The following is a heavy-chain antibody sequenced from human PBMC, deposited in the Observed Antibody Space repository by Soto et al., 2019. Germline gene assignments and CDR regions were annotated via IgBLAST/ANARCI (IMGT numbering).Heavy chain of an antibody. D-gene: IGHD2-2*01. CDR1: GFTFSSYS. V-gene: IGHV3-21*01. Sequence: GGSLRLSCAASGFTFSSYSMNWVRQAPGKGLEWVSSISSSSSYIYYADSVKGRFTISRDNAKNSLYLQMNSLRAEDTAVYYCARAKEYCSSTSCYRYYGMDVWGQGTTVTVSS. CDR3: ARAKEYCSSTSCYRYYGMDV. CDR2: ISSSSSYI. J-gene: IGHJ6*02.